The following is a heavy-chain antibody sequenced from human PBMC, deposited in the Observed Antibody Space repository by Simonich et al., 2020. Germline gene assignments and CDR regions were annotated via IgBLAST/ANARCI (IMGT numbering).Heavy chain of an antibody. CDR2: IYYSGSN. CDR1: GGSISSSSYS. CDR3: ARHAGFAFDI. V-gene: IGHV4-39*01. Sequence: QLQLQESGPGLVKPSETLSLTCTVSGGSISSSSYSWGWIRQPPGKGLEWIGSIYYSGSNHYNPARKSRVTISVNTSKNQFSLKLSSVTAADTAVYYCARHAGFAFDIWGQGTMVTVSS. D-gene: IGHD6-13*01. J-gene: IGHJ3*02.